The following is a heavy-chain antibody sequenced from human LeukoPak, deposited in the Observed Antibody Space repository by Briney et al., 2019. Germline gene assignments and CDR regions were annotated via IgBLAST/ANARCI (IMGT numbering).Heavy chain of an antibody. V-gene: IGHV3-48*03. Sequence: GGSLRLSCAASGFTFSSYEMNWVRQAPGKGLEWVSYISSSGSTIYYADSVKGRFTISRDNAKNSLYLQMNSLRAEDTAVYYCARDSLFATTSGGSDYWGQGTLVTVSS. D-gene: IGHD3-16*01. CDR3: ARDSLFATTSGGSDY. J-gene: IGHJ4*02. CDR1: GFTFSSYE. CDR2: ISSSGSTI.